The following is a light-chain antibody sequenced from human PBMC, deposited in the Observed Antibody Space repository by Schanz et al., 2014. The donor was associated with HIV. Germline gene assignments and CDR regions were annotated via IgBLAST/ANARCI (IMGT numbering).Light chain of an antibody. CDR2: EVT. CDR1: SNDIGSYRY. J-gene: IGLJ2*01. V-gene: IGLV2-8*01. CDR3: SSTAGSDNLV. Sequence: QSALTQPPSASGSPGQSVTISCTGTSNDIGSYRYVSWYQHHPGRAPRLLIYEVTKRPSGVPGRFSGSKSGNTASLTVSGRQVDDEADYYCSSTAGSDNLVFGGGTKLTVL.